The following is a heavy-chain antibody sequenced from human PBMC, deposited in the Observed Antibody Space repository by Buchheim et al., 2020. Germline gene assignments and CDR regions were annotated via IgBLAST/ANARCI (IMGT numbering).Heavy chain of an antibody. CDR2: ISGSGGST. Sequence: EVQLLESGGGLVQPGGSLRLSCAASGFTFSSYAMSWVRQAPGKGLEWVSAISGSGGSTYYADSVKGRFTISRDNSKNTLCLQMNSLRAEDTAVYYCAKERYYDSSGYSVAGYFQHWGQGTL. D-gene: IGHD3-22*01. CDR1: GFTFSSYA. J-gene: IGHJ1*01. V-gene: IGHV3-23*01. CDR3: AKERYYDSSGYSVAGYFQH.